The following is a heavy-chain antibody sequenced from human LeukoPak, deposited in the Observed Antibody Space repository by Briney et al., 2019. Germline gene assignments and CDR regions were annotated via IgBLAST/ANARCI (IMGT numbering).Heavy chain of an antibody. V-gene: IGHV1-8*03. CDR1: GYTFTSYD. Sequence: ASVKVSCKASGYTFTSYDINWVRQATGQGLEWMGWINPNSGNTGYAQKFQGRVTITRNTSISTAYMELSSLRSEDTAVYYCARGPVRGADSNSDYWGQGTLVTVSS. CDR3: ARGPVRGADSNSDY. J-gene: IGHJ4*02. D-gene: IGHD4-11*01. CDR2: INPNSGNT.